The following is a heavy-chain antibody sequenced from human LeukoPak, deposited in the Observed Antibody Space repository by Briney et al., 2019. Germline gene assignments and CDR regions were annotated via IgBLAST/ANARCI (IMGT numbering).Heavy chain of an antibody. CDR1: GFTFSSYA. J-gene: IGHJ4*02. D-gene: IGHD6-19*01. CDR2: ISYDGSNK. CDR3: AKVEQWLVFDY. V-gene: IGHV3-30-3*01. Sequence: AGGSLRLSCAASGFTFSSYAMHWVRQAPGKGLEWVAVISYDGSNKYYADSVKGRFTIFRDNSKNTLYLQMNSLRAEDTAVYYCAKVEQWLVFDYWGQGTLVTVSS.